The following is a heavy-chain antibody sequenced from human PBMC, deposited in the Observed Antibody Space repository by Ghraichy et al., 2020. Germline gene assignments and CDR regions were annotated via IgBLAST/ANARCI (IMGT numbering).Heavy chain of an antibody. CDR2: ISSSSSYI. J-gene: IGHJ4*02. CDR3: ARDHTGYYCDSSGYYRDVDY. V-gene: IGHV3-21*01. D-gene: IGHD3-22*01. Sequence: GGSLRLSCAASGFTFSSYSMNWVRQAPGKGLEWVSSISSSSSYIYYGDSVKGRFTISRDNAKNSLYLQMNSLRAEDTAVYFCARDHTGYYCDSSGYYRDVDYWGQGTLVTVSS. CDR1: GFTFSSYS.